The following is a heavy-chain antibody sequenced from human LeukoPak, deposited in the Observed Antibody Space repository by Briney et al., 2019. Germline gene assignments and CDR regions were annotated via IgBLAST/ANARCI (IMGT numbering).Heavy chain of an antibody. D-gene: IGHD1-7*01. CDR3: ARDNWNYGSSMDV. V-gene: IGHV4-59*02. CDR2: IYYSGST. Sequence: PSEALSLTCAVSGGSVTSYYWSWIRQPPGKGLEWIGYIYYSGSTNYNPSLKSRVTISVDTSTNQFSLKLSPVTAADTAVYYCARDNWNYGSSMDVWGQGTTVTVSS. J-gene: IGHJ6*02. CDR1: GGSVTSYY.